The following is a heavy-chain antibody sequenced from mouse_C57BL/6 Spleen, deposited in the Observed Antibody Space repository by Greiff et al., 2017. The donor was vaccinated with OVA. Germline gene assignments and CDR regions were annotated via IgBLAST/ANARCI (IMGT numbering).Heavy chain of an antibody. CDR1: GFTFSSYA. V-gene: IGHV5-4*01. CDR2: ISDGGSYT. Sequence: EVMLVESGGGLVKPGGSLKLSCAASGFTFSSYAMSWVRQTPEKRLEWVATISDGGSYTYYPDNVKGRFTISRDNAKNNLYLQMSHLKSEDTAMYYCARENPYFDYWGQGTTLTVSS. J-gene: IGHJ2*01. CDR3: ARENPYFDY.